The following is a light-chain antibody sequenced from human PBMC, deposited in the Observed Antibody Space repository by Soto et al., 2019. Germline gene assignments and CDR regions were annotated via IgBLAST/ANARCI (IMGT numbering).Light chain of an antibody. CDR2: WAS. CDR1: QSVLTSSNDKNY. J-gene: IGKJ2*03. CDR3: QQYYSFPYS. V-gene: IGKV4-1*01. Sequence: DIVMTQSPDSLPVSLGERATINCKSSQSVLTSSNDKNYLAWYQQKPGQPPKLLIFWASTRESGVPDRFSGSGSGTDFTLTISSLQAEDVAVYYCQQYYSFPYSFGQGTKVDIK.